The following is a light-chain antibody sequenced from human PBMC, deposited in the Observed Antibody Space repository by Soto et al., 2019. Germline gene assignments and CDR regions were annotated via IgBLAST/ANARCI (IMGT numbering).Light chain of an antibody. Sequence: IQMTQSPPSMSASTGDGVNITCRASQDIHIYLAWYQQKPGGAPKVLISGASTLQSGVPSRFSGSGSGTEFALTIRSLQAEDFATYYCQQYYSYPYTFGQGTKVDIK. CDR3: QQYYSYPYT. CDR2: GAS. CDR1: QDIHIY. V-gene: IGKV1-8*01. J-gene: IGKJ2*01.